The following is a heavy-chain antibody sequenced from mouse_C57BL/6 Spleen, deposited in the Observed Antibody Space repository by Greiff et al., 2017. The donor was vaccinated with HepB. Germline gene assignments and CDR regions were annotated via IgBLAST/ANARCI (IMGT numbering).Heavy chain of an antibody. J-gene: IGHJ4*01. CDR2: IRLKSDNYAT. V-gene: IGHV6-3*01. CDR3: TGRLCSYYAMDY. Sequence: EVKVEESGGGLVQPGGSMKLSCVASGFTFSNYWMNWVRQSPEKGLEWVAQIRLKSDNYATHYAESVKGRFTISRDDSKSSVYLQMNNLRAEDTGIYYCTGRLCSYYAMDYWGQGTSVTGSS. CDR1: GFTFSNYW.